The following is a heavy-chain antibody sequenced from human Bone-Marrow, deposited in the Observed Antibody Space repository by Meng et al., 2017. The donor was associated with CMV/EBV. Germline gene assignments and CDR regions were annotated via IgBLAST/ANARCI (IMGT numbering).Heavy chain of an antibody. CDR1: GFSFVNYG. J-gene: IGHJ5*02. CDR2: IWSDGSNT. CDR3: AKADFWSGSDWFDP. D-gene: IGHD3-3*01. Sequence: GESLKISCATSGFSFVNYGIHWVRQAPGKGLEWVAVIWSDGSNTYYADSVKGRFTISRDNSKNTVYLQMNSLRAEDTAVYYCAKADFWSGSDWFDPWGQGTLVTVSS. V-gene: IGHV3-33*03.